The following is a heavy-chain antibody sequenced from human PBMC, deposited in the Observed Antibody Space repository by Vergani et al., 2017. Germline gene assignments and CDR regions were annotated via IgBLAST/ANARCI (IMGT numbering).Heavy chain of an antibody. V-gene: IGHV3-30*02. CDR3: AKDAHYYGSGSYPYYFDY. Sequence: QVHLVESGGGVVQPGRSLRLSCVVSGFTFSSYGMHWVRQAPGKGLEWVAFIRYDGSNKYYADSVKGRFTISRDNSKNTLYLQMNSLRAEDTAVYYCAKDAHYYGSGSYPYYFDYWGQGTLVTVSS. D-gene: IGHD3-10*01. CDR2: IRYDGSNK. J-gene: IGHJ4*02. CDR1: GFTFSSYG.